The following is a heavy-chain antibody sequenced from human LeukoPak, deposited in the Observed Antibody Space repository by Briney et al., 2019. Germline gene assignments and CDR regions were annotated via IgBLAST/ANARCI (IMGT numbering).Heavy chain of an antibody. V-gene: IGHV3-20*04. CDR3: ARGIAVAGKNDAFDI. Sequence: GGSLRLSCAASGFTFDDYGKSWVRQAPGKGLEWVSGINWNGGSTGYADSVKGRFTISRDNAKNSLYLQMNSLRAEDTALYYCARGIAVAGKNDAFDIWGQGTMVTVSS. CDR2: INWNGGST. D-gene: IGHD6-19*01. CDR1: GFTFDDYG. J-gene: IGHJ3*02.